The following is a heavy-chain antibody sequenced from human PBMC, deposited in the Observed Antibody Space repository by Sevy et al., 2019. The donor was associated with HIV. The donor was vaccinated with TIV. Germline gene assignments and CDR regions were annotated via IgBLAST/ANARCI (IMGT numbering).Heavy chain of an antibody. CDR2: LSYDDSDE. Sequence: RGCLRLSCAASGFIFSTSPMHWVRQAPGKGLECVAILSYDDSDENYADSVKGRFTISRDNSKNTLYLQMISLRTEDTAVYYCAKDDLGSIDYWGQGTLVLVSS. V-gene: IGHV3-30-3*02. CDR1: GFIFSTSP. CDR3: AKDDLGSIDY. D-gene: IGHD3-10*01. J-gene: IGHJ4*02.